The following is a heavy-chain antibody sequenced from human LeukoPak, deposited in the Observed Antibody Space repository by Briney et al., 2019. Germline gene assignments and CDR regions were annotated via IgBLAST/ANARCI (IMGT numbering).Heavy chain of an antibody. Sequence: SETLSLTCTVSGGSISSSSYYWGWIRQPPGKGLEWIGSIYYSGSTYYNPSLKSRVTISVDTSKNQFSLKLSSVTAADTAVYYCARHTAGDYDILTGYQPGAFDIWGQGTMVTVSS. CDR2: IYYSGST. J-gene: IGHJ3*02. CDR3: ARHTAGDYDILTGYQPGAFDI. CDR1: GGSISSSSYY. V-gene: IGHV4-39*01. D-gene: IGHD3-9*01.